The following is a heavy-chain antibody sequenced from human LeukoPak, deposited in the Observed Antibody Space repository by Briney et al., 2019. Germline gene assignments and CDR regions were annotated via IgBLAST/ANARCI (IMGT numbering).Heavy chain of an antibody. CDR3: ARGYSYGEYYFDY. J-gene: IGHJ4*02. CDR1: GFTFSSYV. V-gene: IGHV3-30*14. Sequence: GGSLRLSCAASGFTFSSYVIHWVRQAPGKGLEWVAVISYDGSNKDYADSVKGRFTISRDNSKNTMYLQMNSLRAEDTAVYYCARGYSYGEYYFDYWGQGTLVTVSS. D-gene: IGHD5-18*01. CDR2: ISYDGSNK.